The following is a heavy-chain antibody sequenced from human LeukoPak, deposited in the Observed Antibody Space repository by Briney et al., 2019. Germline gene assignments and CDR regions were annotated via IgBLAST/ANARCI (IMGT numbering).Heavy chain of an antibody. CDR2: ISGTGDST. D-gene: IGHD3-3*01. V-gene: IGHV3-23*01. CDR1: GFTFSSYA. Sequence: GGSLRLSCVASGFTFSSYAMNWVRQAPGKGLEWVSAISGTGDSTYYADSVKGRFTISRDNSKNTLYLQMNSLRAEDTAVYYCAKALGVALASRGSDYWGQGTLVTVSS. CDR3: AKALGVALASRGSDY. J-gene: IGHJ4*02.